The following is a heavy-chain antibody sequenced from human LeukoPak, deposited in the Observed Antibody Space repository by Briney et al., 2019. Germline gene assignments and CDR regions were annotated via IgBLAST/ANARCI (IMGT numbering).Heavy chain of an antibody. CDR2: IVTNSGGT. CDR1: VYTFTSYG. J-gene: IGHJ4*02. V-gene: IGHV1-2*02. Sequence: ASVKVSCKASVYTFTSYGISWVRQAPGQGLEWMGWIVTNSGGTNYAQKFHGRVTMNRATSITTAYMELSRLRSDDTTVYYCARGGYSDYDSNYWGQGTLVTVSS. CDR3: ARGGYSDYDSNY. D-gene: IGHD5-12*01.